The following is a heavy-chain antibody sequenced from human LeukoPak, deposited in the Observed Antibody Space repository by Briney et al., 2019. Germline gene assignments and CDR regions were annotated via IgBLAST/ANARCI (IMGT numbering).Heavy chain of an antibody. CDR2: VYPGDSDT. CDR3: ARVLSGRGSLYDYYYYMDV. V-gene: IGHV5-51*01. CDR1: GYTFFTYW. J-gene: IGHJ6*03. D-gene: IGHD2-8*01. Sequence: GESLKISCKGSGYTFFTYWIGWVRQMPGKSVEWIGIVYPGDSDTRYSPSFQGQVSISADKSISPAYLQWSSLQASDTAMYYCARVLSGRGSLYDYYYYMDVWGKGTTVSISS.